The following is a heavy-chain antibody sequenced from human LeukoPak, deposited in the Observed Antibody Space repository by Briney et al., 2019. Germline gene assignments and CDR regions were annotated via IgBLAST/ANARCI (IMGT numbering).Heavy chain of an antibody. CDR3: AKTLTKLVLVYYFDY. Sequence: GGALRHSCAAPGDTLSSYGMRWVCPAPGKGLEWGAVISYDGSKKYYAHSVKGRFTISRDNSKNTLYLQMNSLRDEDTAVYYCAKTLTKLVLVYYFDYWGQGTLVTVSS. CDR2: ISYDGSKK. J-gene: IGHJ4*02. D-gene: IGHD3-9*01. V-gene: IGHV3-30*18. CDR1: GDTLSSYG.